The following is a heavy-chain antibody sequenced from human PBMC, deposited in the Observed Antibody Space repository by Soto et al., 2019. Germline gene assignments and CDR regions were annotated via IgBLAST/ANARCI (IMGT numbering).Heavy chain of an antibody. V-gene: IGHV3-30-3*01. J-gene: IGHJ4*02. CDR3: GRGPSSLTRFDY. D-gene: IGHD2-2*01. CDR2: ISYDGSNK. CDR1: GFTFSSYA. Sequence: QVQLVESGGGVVQPGRSLRLSCAASGFTFSSYAMHWVRQAPGKGLGWVAVISYDGSNKYYADSVKGRFTISRDNSKNTLYLQMNSLRAEDTAVYYCGRGPSSLTRFDYWGQGTLVTVSS.